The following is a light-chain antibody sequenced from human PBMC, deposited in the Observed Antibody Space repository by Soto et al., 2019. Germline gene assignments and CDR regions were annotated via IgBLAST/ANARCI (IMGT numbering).Light chain of an antibody. J-gene: IGKJ5*01. Sequence: DIVIRQSPATLSVSNGGRATLSCRASQSIGDTLAWYQLKPGQAPRLLIYGASSRVTGFPARFSGSGSGTDFTLTISSLQSEDFAVYYCQQYNNWPPITFGQGTRLEIK. CDR2: GAS. V-gene: IGKV3-15*01. CDR1: QSIGDT. CDR3: QQYNNWPPIT.